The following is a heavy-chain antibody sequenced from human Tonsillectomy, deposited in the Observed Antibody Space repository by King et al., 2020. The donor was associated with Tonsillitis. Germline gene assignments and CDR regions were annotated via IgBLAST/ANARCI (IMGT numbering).Heavy chain of an antibody. CDR2: IWDDGSNK. V-gene: IGHV3-33*01. J-gene: IGHJ4*02. CDR3: ARGTYDSSGYYLGSLDY. Sequence: VQLVESGGGVVQPGRSLRLSCAASGFTFSSYGMHWVRQAPGKGLEWVAVIWDDGSNKYYADSVKGRFTISRDNSKNTLYLQMNSLRAEDTAVYYCARGTYDSSGYYLGSLDYWGQGTLVTVSS. D-gene: IGHD3-22*01. CDR1: GFTFSSYG.